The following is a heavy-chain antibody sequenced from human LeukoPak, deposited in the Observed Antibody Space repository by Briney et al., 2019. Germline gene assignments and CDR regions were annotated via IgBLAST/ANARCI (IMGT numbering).Heavy chain of an antibody. J-gene: IGHJ6*02. CDR2: IHPNSGAT. V-gene: IGHV1-2*02. CDR3: ARNTAAGYGLDV. Sequence: ASVKVSCKASGYTFTGYYIHWVRQAPGPRFEWMGWIHPNSGATGYAQNFQGRVTMTRDTSISTAYMDLSRLRSDDTAVYYCARNTAAGYGLDVWGQGTPVTVSS. D-gene: IGHD5-18*01. CDR1: GYTFTGYY.